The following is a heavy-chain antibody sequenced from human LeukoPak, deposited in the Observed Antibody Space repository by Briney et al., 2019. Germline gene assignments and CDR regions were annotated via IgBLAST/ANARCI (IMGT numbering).Heavy chain of an antibody. CDR3: ARIFGVVKASYYYYYGMDV. Sequence: SVKVSCKASGGTFSSYAISWVRQAPGQGLEWMGRIIPIFGIANYAQKFQGRVTITADKSTSTAYMELSSLRSEDTAVYYCARIFGVVKASYYYYYGMDVWGQGTTVTVSS. D-gene: IGHD3-3*01. CDR1: GGTFSSYA. J-gene: IGHJ6*02. CDR2: IIPIFGIA. V-gene: IGHV1-69*04.